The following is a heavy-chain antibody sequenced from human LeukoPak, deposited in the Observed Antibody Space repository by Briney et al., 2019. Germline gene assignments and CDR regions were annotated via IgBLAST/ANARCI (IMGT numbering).Heavy chain of an antibody. Sequence: GGSLRLSCAASGFTFSSYSMNWVRQAPGKGLEWVSSISSSSSYIYYADSVKGRFTISRDNAKNSLYLQMNSLRAEDTAVYYCAREYSSSDYLDYWGQGTLVTVSS. CDR2: ISSSSSYI. D-gene: IGHD6-6*01. V-gene: IGHV3-21*01. J-gene: IGHJ4*02. CDR3: AREYSSSDYLDY. CDR1: GFTFSSYS.